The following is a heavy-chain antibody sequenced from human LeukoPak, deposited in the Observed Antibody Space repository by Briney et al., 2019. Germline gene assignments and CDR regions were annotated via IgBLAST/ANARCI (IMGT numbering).Heavy chain of an antibody. V-gene: IGHV4-34*01. J-gene: IGHJ4*02. CDR3: ANSDYGDYPGDDF. CDR2: INHRGST. D-gene: IGHD4-17*01. CDR1: GGSFSRYY. Sequence: SETLSLTCAVFGGSFSRYYWSWFRQTPGKGLEWIGEINHRGSTTYNPSLKSRVTISVDTSKNQFSLKLGSVTAGDTAVYYCANSDYGDYPGDDFWGQGTLVTVSS.